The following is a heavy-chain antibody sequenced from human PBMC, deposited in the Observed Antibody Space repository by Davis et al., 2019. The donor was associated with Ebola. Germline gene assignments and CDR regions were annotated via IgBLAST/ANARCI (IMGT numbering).Heavy chain of an antibody. CDR1: GFTFSSYA. D-gene: IGHD4-17*01. Sequence: GGSLRLSCAASGFTFSSYAMSWVRQAPGKGLEWVSGISGSGGSTYYADSVKGRFTISRDNSKNTLYLQMNSLRAEDTAVYYCATVDYGDSHFDYWGQGTLVTVSS. CDR2: ISGSGGST. CDR3: ATVDYGDSHFDY. J-gene: IGHJ4*02. V-gene: IGHV3-23*01.